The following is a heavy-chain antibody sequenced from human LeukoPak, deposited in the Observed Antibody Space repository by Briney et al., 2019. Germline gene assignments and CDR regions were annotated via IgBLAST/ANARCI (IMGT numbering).Heavy chain of an antibody. J-gene: IGHJ5*02. V-gene: IGHV4-39*07. D-gene: IGHD3-10*01. Sequence: PSETLSLTCTVSGGSISSSSYYWGWIRQPPGKGLEWIGSIYYSGSTYYNPSLKSRVTMSVDTSKNQFSLKLSSVTAADTAVYYCARGLWFGSDNWFDPWGQGTLVTVSS. CDR2: IYYSGST. CDR1: GGSISSSSYY. CDR3: ARGLWFGSDNWFDP.